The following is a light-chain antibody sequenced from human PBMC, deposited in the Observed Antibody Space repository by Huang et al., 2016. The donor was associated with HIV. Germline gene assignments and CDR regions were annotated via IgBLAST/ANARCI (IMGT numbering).Light chain of an antibody. CDR3: QQYDTWPIT. V-gene: IGKV3-15*01. J-gene: IGKJ3*01. Sequence: EIVMTQSPVTLSASPGERVTLSCRASQSVSTNLAWYQQKPGQPPRLLIYDASTRATGIPARFSGSGSGTEFTLTISSLQSEHFAVYYCQQYDTWPITFGPGTKVDTK. CDR1: QSVSTN. CDR2: DAS.